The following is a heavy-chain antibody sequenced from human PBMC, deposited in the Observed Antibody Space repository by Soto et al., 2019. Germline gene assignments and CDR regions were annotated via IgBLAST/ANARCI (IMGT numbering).Heavy chain of an antibody. J-gene: IGHJ4*02. Sequence: QLQLQESGPGLVKPSETLSLTCTVSGGSISSSSYYWGWIRQPPGKGLEWIGSIYYSGGTSYNPTFKRRVSISVDTSKNQFSLKQSSVTAADTAVYYCARHIGCSGGSCYSDYWGQGTLVTVSS. CDR1: GGSISSSSYY. D-gene: IGHD2-15*01. CDR2: IYYSGGT. CDR3: ARHIGCSGGSCYSDY. V-gene: IGHV4-39*01.